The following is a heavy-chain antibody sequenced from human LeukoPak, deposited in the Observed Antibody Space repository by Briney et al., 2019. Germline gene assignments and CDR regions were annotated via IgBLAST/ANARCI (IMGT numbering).Heavy chain of an antibody. CDR2: ISSSSAYI. Sequence: GGSLRLSCAASGFTFSSCSMNWVRQAPGKGLEWVSSISSSSAYIYYADSMKGRFTISRDYAKNSLFLQMNSLRAEDTAVYYCARAGHSAYESGGDYWGQGTPATVSS. V-gene: IGHV3-21*01. J-gene: IGHJ4*02. CDR3: ARAGHSAYESGGDY. D-gene: IGHD5-12*01. CDR1: GFTFSSCS.